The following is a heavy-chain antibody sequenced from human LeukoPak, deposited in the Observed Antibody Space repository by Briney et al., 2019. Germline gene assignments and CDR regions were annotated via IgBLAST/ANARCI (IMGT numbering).Heavy chain of an antibody. J-gene: IGHJ4*02. Sequence: SETLSLTCAVYGGSFSGYYWSWIRQPPGKGLEWIGEINHSGSANYNPSLKSRVTISVDTSKNQFSLKLSSVTAADTAVYYCARGRTPQYYYGSGSYYHRYYFDYWGQGTLVTVSS. CDR1: GGSFSGYY. D-gene: IGHD3-10*01. CDR2: INHSGSA. CDR3: ARGRTPQYYYGSGSYYHRYYFDY. V-gene: IGHV4-34*01.